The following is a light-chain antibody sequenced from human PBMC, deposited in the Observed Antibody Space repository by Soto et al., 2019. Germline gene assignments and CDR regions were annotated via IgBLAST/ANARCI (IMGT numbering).Light chain of an antibody. J-gene: IGKJ4*01. CDR3: QKCDSAPLT. V-gene: IGKV1-27*01. CDR2: GAS. Sequence: DIQMTQSPSSLSASVGDRVTITCRASQFISNSLAWYQQKPGKPPKRLIYGASTLQLGVSSRFTGGGSGTDFTLTISSLQPEDVATYYCQKCDSAPLTFGGGTKVETK. CDR1: QFISNS.